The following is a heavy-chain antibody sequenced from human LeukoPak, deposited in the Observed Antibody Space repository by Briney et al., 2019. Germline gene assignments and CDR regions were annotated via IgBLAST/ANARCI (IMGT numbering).Heavy chain of an antibody. D-gene: IGHD6-19*01. J-gene: IGHJ4*02. CDR1: RLSFDDDV. CDR2: VSGDVSNT. CDR3: AKDIGRGGWRFYY. Sequence: GGSLRLSCAAPRLSFDDDVRCWGRHAPREGVGWGCLVSGDVSNTFYADSVKGRFTISRDNSKNSLYLQMNSLRTEDTALYYCAKDIGRGGWRFYYCGQGALGTASS. V-gene: IGHV3-43*02.